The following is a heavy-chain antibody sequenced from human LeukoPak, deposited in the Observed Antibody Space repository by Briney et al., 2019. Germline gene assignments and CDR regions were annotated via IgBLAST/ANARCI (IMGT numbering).Heavy chain of an antibody. CDR2: ISSSGSTI. CDR3: AELGITMIGGV. J-gene: IGHJ6*04. V-gene: IGHV3-48*03. Sequence: RGGSLRLFCAASGFTFSSYEMNWVRQAPGKGLEWVSYISSSGSTIYYADSVKGRFTISRDNAKNSLYLQMNSLRAEDTAVYYCAELGITMIGGVWGKGTTVTISS. D-gene: IGHD3-10*02. CDR1: GFTFSSYE.